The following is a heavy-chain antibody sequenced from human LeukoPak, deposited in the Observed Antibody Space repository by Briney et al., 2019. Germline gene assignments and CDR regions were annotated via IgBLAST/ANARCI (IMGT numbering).Heavy chain of an antibody. CDR1: GSSISTSGYY. V-gene: IGHV4-39*07. D-gene: IGHD3-22*01. CDR2: IYYSGST. J-gene: IGHJ4*02. CDR3: ARGPARYYYDSSGSFDY. Sequence: SETLSLTCTVSGSSISTSGYYWGWIRQPPGKGLEWIGNIYYSGSTNYNPSLKSRVTISVDTSKNQFSLKLSSVTAADTAVYYCARGPARYYYDSSGSFDYWGQGTLVTVSS.